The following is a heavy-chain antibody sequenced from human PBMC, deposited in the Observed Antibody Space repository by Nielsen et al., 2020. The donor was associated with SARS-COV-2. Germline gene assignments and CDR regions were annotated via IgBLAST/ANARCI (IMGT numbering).Heavy chain of an antibody. Sequence: GGSLRLSCAASGFTFSNAWMSWVHQAPGKGLEWVGRIKSKTDGGTTDYAAPVKGRFTISRDDSKNTLYLQMNSLKTEDTAVYYCTTDRDIVVVVAADAVYFDYWGQGTLVTVSS. CDR2: IKSKTDGGTT. V-gene: IGHV3-15*01. J-gene: IGHJ4*02. D-gene: IGHD2-15*01. CDR3: TTDRDIVVVVAADAVYFDY. CDR1: GFTFSNAW.